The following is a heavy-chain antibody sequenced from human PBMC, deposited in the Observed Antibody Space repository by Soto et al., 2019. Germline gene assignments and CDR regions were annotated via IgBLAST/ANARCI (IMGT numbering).Heavy chain of an antibody. J-gene: IGHJ5*02. CDR1: GYSLTSYG. V-gene: IGHV5-51*01. Sequence: PXESLKISFQCSGYSLTSYGIGWVRQIPGKGLEWMGIIYPCDSDTRYSPSFQGQVTISADKSISTAYLQWSSLKASDTAMYYCARQDYDFWSGYYGQQNWFDPWGQGTLVTVSS. D-gene: IGHD3-3*01. CDR3: ARQDYDFWSGYYGQQNWFDP. CDR2: IYPCDSDT.